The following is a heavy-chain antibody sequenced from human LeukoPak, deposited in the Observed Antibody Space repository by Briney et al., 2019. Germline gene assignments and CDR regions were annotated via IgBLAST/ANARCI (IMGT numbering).Heavy chain of an antibody. V-gene: IGHV5-51*01. CDR2: IYPGDSDT. Sequence: GESLKISCKGSGYSFTNYWIDWVRQMPRKGLEWMGIIYPGDSDTRYSPSFQGQVTISADKSISTAYLQWSSLKASDTAMYYCARRPAAYYGSGSSPFSFDYWGQGTLVTVSS. CDR3: ARRPAAYYGSGSSPFSFDY. D-gene: IGHD3-10*01. J-gene: IGHJ4*02. CDR1: GYSFTNYW.